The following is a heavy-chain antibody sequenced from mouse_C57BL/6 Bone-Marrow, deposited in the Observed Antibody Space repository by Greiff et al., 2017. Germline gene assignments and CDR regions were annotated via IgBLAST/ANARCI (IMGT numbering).Heavy chain of an antibody. D-gene: IGHD1-1*01. J-gene: IGHJ1*03. Sequence: VQLQESGAELVRPGASVTLSCKASGYTFTDYEMHWVKQTPVHGLEWIGAIDPETGGTAYNQKFKGKAILTADKSSSTAYMELRSLTSEDSAVYYCTREEIYYYGSSYPWYFDVWGTGTTVTVSS. CDR3: TREEIYYYGSSYPWYFDV. V-gene: IGHV1-15*01. CDR2: IDPETGGT. CDR1: GYTFTDYE.